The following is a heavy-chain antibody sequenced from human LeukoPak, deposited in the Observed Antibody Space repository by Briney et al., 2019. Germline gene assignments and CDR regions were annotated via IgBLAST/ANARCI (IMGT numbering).Heavy chain of an antibody. CDR1: GFTFSSYE. Sequence: PGGSLRLSCAASGFTFSSYEMNWVRQAPGKGLEWVSSISSSSSYIYYADSVKGRFTISRDNAKNSLYLQMNSLRAEDTAVYYCARSRAGYSSSWAMMNFDYWGQGTLVTVSS. CDR2: ISSSSSYI. J-gene: IGHJ4*02. V-gene: IGHV3-21*01. CDR3: ARSRAGYSSSWAMMNFDY. D-gene: IGHD6-13*01.